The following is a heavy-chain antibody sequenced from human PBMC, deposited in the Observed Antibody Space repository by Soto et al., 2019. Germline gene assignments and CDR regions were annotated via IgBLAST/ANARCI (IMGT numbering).Heavy chain of an antibody. D-gene: IGHD1-26*01. CDR3: AKVQSGYWYFHL. CDR1: GFTFSNYA. CDR2: IGGGAI. Sequence: EVQLLESGGGLVQPGGSLRLSCAASGFTFSNYALIWARQAPGKGLEWVSAIGGGAIHYADSVKGRFIISRDNSRDTLYLEMNSLRAEDTAVYFCAKVQSGYWYFHLWGRGTLVTVSS. J-gene: IGHJ2*01. V-gene: IGHV3-23*01.